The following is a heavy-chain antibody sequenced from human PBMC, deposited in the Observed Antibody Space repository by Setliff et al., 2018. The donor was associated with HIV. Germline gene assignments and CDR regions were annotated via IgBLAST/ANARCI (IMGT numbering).Heavy chain of an antibody. CDR2: IGPASGGT. Sequence: GASVKVSCKASGYTFTGYYMHWVRQAPGQGLEWMGRIGPASGGTSYAQKFQGRVSMTRDMSITTAYLELSRLRSDDTAVYYCAKGQGPVDYWGQGTLVTVSS. CDR3: AKGQGPVDY. J-gene: IGHJ4*02. CDR1: GYTFTGYY. V-gene: IGHV1-2*06.